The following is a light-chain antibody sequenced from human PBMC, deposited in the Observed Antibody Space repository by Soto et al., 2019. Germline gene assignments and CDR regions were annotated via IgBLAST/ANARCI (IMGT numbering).Light chain of an antibody. CDR2: GAS. J-gene: IGKJ4*01. CDR1: QSISDN. CDR3: QQYKSWPPLT. V-gene: IGKV3-15*01. Sequence: DIVMTQSPAILSVSLGERATLSCLASQSISDNLAWYQQRSGQAHRLLIYGASTRATGVPARFSGSGSGTEFTLTISSLQSDDFAIYYGQQYKSWPPLTFGGGTKVE.